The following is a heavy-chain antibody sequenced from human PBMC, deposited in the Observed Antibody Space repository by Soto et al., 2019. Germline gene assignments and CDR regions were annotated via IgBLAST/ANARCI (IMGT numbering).Heavy chain of an antibody. J-gene: IGHJ4*02. CDR3: AHAGDYDLLTFDH. CDR1: GFSLSSYGMG. Sequence: QITLKESGPTLVRPAQTLTLTCGFSGFSLSSYGMGAAWIRQPPGKAVEWLALIYWDDDKRYSPSLKDRLAISKDTSSNQVVLTITNMDPGDTATYFCAHAGDYDLLTFDHWGPGTLVTVSS. CDR2: IYWDDDK. D-gene: IGHD4-17*01. V-gene: IGHV2-5*02.